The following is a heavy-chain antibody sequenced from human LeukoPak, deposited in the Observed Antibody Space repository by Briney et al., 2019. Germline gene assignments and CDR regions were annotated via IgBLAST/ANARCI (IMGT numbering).Heavy chain of an antibody. V-gene: IGHV3-74*01. D-gene: IGHD3-22*01. CDR2: IYTDGNTT. J-gene: IGHJ4*02. CDR3: VRAHDNADSSGYSYDY. CDR1: GFSLSSHW. Sequence: GGSLRHSCAASGFSLSSHWMHWARHAPGKGVVCVSRIYTDGNTTDSPDPVKGRFTISRDNAKSTLCLQMNSVRPEDRAVYYCVRAHDNADSSGYSYDYWGQGTLVTVSS.